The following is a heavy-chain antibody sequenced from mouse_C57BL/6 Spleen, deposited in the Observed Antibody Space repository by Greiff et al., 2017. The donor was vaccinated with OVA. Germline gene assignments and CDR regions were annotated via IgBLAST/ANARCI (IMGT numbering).Heavy chain of an antibody. J-gene: IGHJ1*03. V-gene: IGHV1-64*01. CDR1: GYTFTSYW. CDR2: IHPNSGST. CDR3: VMVTLWDFDV. D-gene: IGHD2-2*01. Sequence: QVQLQQPGAELVKPGASVKLSCKASGYTFTSYWMHWVKQRPGQGLEWIGMIHPNSGSTNYNEKFKSKATLTVDKSSSTAYMQLSSLTSEDSAVYYCVMVTLWDFDVWGTGTTVTVSS.